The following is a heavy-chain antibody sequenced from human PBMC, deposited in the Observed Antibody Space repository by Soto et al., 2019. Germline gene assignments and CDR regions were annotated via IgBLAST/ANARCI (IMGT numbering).Heavy chain of an antibody. CDR3: ARPQGTTPAVWYFDL. Sequence: QVQLQESGPGLVKPSETLSLTCTVSGDYISSHYWSWIRQPPGKGLEWIGYVYHSGKTYSNPSLKSRVTISMDTSKNQISLSLPSVTAADTAVYYCARPQGTTPAVWYFDLWGRGTLVTVSS. CDR2: VYHSGKT. CDR1: GDYISSHY. V-gene: IGHV4-59*08. D-gene: IGHD2-2*01. J-gene: IGHJ2*01.